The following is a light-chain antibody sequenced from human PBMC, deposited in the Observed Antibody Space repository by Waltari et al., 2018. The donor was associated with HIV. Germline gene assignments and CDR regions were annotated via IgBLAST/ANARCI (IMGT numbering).Light chain of an antibody. CDR3: QSYDSSLGVVAV. J-gene: IGLJ7*01. V-gene: IGLV1-40*01. CDR1: RSNIGAGYD. Sequence: QSVLTQPPSVSGAPGQRVTISCTGSRSNIGAGYDVHWYQQLPGTAPKLLIYGTRTLPSGVPGRCSVSKSGASASLALTGLQAEDGADYYCQSYDSSLGVVAVFGGGTQLAVL. CDR2: GTR.